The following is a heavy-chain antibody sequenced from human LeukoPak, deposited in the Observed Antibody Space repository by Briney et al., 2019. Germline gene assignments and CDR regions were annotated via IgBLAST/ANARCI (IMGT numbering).Heavy chain of an antibody. V-gene: IGHV4-59*01. CDR3: ASGYYYGSGSYYGLVYFDY. CDR1: GGSISSYY. Sequence: KPSETLSLTCTVSGGSISSYYWSWIRQPPGKGLEWIGYIYYSGSTNYNPSLKSRVTISVDTSKNQFSLKLSSVTAADTAVYYCASGYYYGSGSYYGLVYFDYWGQGTLVTVSS. J-gene: IGHJ4*02. CDR2: IYYSGST. D-gene: IGHD3-10*01.